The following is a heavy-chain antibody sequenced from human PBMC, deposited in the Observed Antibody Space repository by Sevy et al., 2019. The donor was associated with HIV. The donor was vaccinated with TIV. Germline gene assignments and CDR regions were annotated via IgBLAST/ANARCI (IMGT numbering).Heavy chain of an antibody. Sequence: GGSLRLSCAASGFTFSSYAMHWVRQTPGKGLEWVAVISYDGSNKYYADSVKGRFTISRDNSKNTLYLQMNSLRAEDTAVYYCARDRGAYDSSGYDYWGQGTLVTVSS. CDR2: ISYDGSNK. D-gene: IGHD3-22*01. CDR1: GFTFSSYA. J-gene: IGHJ4*02. CDR3: ARDRGAYDSSGYDY. V-gene: IGHV3-30-3*01.